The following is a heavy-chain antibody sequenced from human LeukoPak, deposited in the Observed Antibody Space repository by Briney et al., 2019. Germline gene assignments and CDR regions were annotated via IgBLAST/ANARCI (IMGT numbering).Heavy chain of an antibody. V-gene: IGHV4-31*03. D-gene: IGHD3-9*01. CDR2: IYYSGST. J-gene: IGHJ3*02. Sequence: SETLSLTCTVSGGSISSGGYYWRWIRQHPGKGLEWIGYIYYSGSTYYNPSLKSRVTISVDTSKNQFSLKLNSVTAADTAVYYCARVGSDILTGYGAFDIWGQGTMVTVSS. CDR1: GGSISSGGYY. CDR3: ARVGSDILTGYGAFDI.